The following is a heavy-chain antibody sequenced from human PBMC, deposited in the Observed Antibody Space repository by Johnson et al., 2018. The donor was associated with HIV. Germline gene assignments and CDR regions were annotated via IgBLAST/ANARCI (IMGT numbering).Heavy chain of an antibody. J-gene: IGHJ3*02. CDR3: ARACRDGYTCDVFDI. D-gene: IGHD5-24*01. CDR1: GLSVSSYY. CDR2: LSSGGDT. Sequence: VQPVESGGGLVQPGGSLRLSCAASGLSVSSYYMSWVRQAPGKGLEWVSVLSSGGDTYYTDSVNGRFTISRDNSKNTLYLQMNSLRAEDTAVYYCARACRDGYTCDVFDIWGQGTMVTVSS. V-gene: IGHV3-66*01.